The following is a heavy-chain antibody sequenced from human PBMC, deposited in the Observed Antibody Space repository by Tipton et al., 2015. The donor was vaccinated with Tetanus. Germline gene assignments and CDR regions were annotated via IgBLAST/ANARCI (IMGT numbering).Heavy chain of an antibody. CDR1: GFTFSNYG. CDR2: ISSTSYYT. Sequence: GSLRLSCAASGFTFSNYGMNWVRQAPGKGLEWVSTISSTSYYTYYADSVKGRFTISRDNSRNTLYLQMNSLRPEDTAVYYCAKEFQRARIRFFDSWGQGSQVTASS. D-gene: IGHD2-15*01. V-gene: IGHV3-23*01. J-gene: IGHJ4*02. CDR3: AKEFQRARIRFFDS.